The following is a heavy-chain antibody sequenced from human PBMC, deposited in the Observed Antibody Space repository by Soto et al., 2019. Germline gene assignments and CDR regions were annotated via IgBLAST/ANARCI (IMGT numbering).Heavy chain of an antibody. J-gene: IGHJ4*02. CDR1: GGSISSYY. D-gene: IGHD6-19*01. CDR3: AVSYSSGQNFDY. V-gene: IGHV4-59*01. CDR2: IYYSGST. Sequence: QVQLQESGPGLVKPSETLSLTCTVSGGSISSYYWSWIRQPPGKGLEWIGYIYYSGSTNYNPSLKSRVTISVDTSKNQFSLKLSSVTAADTAVYYCAVSYSSGQNFDYWGQGTLVTVSS.